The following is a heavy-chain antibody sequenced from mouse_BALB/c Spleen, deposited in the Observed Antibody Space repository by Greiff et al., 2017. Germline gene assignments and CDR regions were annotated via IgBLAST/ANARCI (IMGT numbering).Heavy chain of an antibody. Sequence: EVHLVESGGGLVKPGGSLKLSCAASGFTFSSYAMSWVRQTPEKRLEWVASISSGGSTYYPDSVKGRFTISRDNARNILYLQMSSLRSEDTAMYYCARHPLYAGYAMDDWGQGTSVTVSS. CDR2: ISSGGST. CDR3: ARHPLYAGYAMDD. D-gene: IGHD2-12*01. CDR1: GFTFSSYA. V-gene: IGHV5-6-5*01. J-gene: IGHJ4*01.